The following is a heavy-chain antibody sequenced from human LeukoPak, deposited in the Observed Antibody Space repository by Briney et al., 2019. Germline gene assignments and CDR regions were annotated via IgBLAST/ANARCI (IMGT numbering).Heavy chain of an antibody. J-gene: IGHJ4*02. CDR2: ISNSDCST. Sequence: GGSLRLSCAASGFTFSSYAMNWARQAPGKGLEGVSSISNSDCSTYYADFVKGRFTISRDNSKNTLHLQMNSLRAEDTAVYYCAKSLGVGGYTRYKGFDQWGQGTLVTVSS. CDR1: GFTFSSYA. V-gene: IGHV3-23*01. CDR3: AKSLGVGGYTRYKGFDQ. D-gene: IGHD5-24*01.